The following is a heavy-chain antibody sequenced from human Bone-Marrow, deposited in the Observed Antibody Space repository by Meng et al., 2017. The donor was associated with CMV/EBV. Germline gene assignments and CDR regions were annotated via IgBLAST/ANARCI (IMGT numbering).Heavy chain of an antibody. D-gene: IGHD4-17*01. Sequence: SETLSLTCTVSGYSVSSAYYWGWIRQPPGKGLEWIGSIYHSGSTYYNSSLKSRVTISIDTSKNQFSLKLSSVTAADTAVYYCARDEVSYGDYYYGMDVWGQGTTVTVSS. J-gene: IGHJ6*02. CDR2: IYHSGST. CDR1: GYSVSSAYY. CDR3: ARDEVSYGDYYYGMDV. V-gene: IGHV4-38-2*02.